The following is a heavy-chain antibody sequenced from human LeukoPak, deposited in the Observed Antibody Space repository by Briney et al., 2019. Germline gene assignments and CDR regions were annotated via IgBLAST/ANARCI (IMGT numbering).Heavy chain of an antibody. D-gene: IGHD3-9*01. V-gene: IGHV1-2*02. CDR2: INPNSGGT. Sequence: ASVKVSCKASGYTFTGYYMHWVRQAPGQGLEWMGWINPNSGGTNYAQKFQGRVTITRDTAISTAYMDLSSLISDDTAVYYCARRHVLTGFDYWGQGTLVSVSS. J-gene: IGHJ4*02. CDR1: GYTFTGYY. CDR3: ARRHVLTGFDY.